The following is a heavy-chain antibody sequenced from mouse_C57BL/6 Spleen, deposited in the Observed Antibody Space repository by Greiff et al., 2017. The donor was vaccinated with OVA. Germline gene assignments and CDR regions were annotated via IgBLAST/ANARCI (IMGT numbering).Heavy chain of an antibody. CDR2: ISYDGSN. V-gene: IGHV3-6*01. J-gene: IGHJ3*01. CDR3: APLYDGYYDAWFAY. D-gene: IGHD2-3*01. CDR1: GYSITSGYY. Sequence: VQLKESGPGLVKPSQSLSLTCSVTGYSITSGYYWNWIRQFPGNKLEWMGYISYDGSNNYNPSLKNRISITRSTSKNQFFLKLNSVTTEDTATYYGAPLYDGYYDAWFAYWGQGTLVTVSA.